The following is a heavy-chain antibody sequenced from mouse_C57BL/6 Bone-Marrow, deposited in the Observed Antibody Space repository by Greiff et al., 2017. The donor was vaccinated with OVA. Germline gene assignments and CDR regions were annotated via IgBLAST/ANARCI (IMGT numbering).Heavy chain of an antibody. CDR2: IDPSDSYT. CDR1: GYTFTSYW. Sequence: QVQLQQPGAELVKPGASVKLSCKASGYTFTSYWMQWVKQRPGQGLEWIGEIDPSDSYTNYNQKFKGKATLTVDTSSSTAYMQLSSLTSEDSAVYYCARWSLRAMDYWGQGTSVTGSS. J-gene: IGHJ4*01. CDR3: ARWSLRAMDY. V-gene: IGHV1-50*01.